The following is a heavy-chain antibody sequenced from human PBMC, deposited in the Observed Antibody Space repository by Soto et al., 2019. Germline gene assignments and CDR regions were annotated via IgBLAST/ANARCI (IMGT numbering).Heavy chain of an antibody. CDR2: IYWNDEK. CDR1: GFSLTTTGVG. V-gene: IGHV2-5*01. CDR3: ARRRNLASGPYNCFDP. Sequence: QITLKESGPTLVKPTQTLTLTCTFSGFSLTTTGVGVGWIRQAPGKALEWLALIYWNDEKQYSPSLKNRLTITKDTSKNQVVLTLTNVDPVDTATYYCARRRNLASGPYNCFDPWGQGTLVTVSS. J-gene: IGHJ5*02. D-gene: IGHD1-1*01.